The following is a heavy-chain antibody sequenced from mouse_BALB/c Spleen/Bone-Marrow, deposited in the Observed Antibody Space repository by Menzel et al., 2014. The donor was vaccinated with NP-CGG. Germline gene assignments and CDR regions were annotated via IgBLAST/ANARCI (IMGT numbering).Heavy chain of an antibody. CDR1: GYTFTRYW. J-gene: IGHJ2*01. CDR3: AREAYYGPDY. Sequence: QVQLQQPGADLVKPGASVKLSCKASGYTFTRYWMEWVKQRPGQGLEWIGEINPSNGRTNYNEKFKSKATLTVDKSSSTAYMQLSSLTSEDSAVYYCAREAYYGPDYWGQGTTLTVSS. D-gene: IGHD1-2*01. CDR2: INPSNGRT. V-gene: IGHV1S81*02.